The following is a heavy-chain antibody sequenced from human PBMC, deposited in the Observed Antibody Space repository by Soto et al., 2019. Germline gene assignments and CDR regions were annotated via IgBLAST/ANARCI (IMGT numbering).Heavy chain of an antibody. Sequence: GGSLRLSCAASGFTFSSYWMTWVRQAPGKGLEWVANIKQDGSEKYYVDSVKGRFTISRDNAKNSLYLQMNSLRAEDTAVYYCARHYCSGGSCLFGPWGQGTLVTVSS. V-gene: IGHV3-7*01. CDR1: GFTFSSYW. J-gene: IGHJ5*02. D-gene: IGHD2-15*01. CDR3: ARHYCSGGSCLFGP. CDR2: IKQDGSEK.